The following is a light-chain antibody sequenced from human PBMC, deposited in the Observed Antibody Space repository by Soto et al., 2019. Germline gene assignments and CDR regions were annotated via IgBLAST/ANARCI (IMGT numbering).Light chain of an antibody. J-gene: IGLJ2*01. CDR2: NNN. CDR3: AAWDDSLSGPV. Sequence: QSVLTQPPSASGTPGRRVTISCSGRSSNIGSNYVYWYHQLPGTAPKLLIYNNNQRPSGVPDRFSGSKSGTSASLAISGLRSEDEADYHCAAWDDSLSGPVFGGGTKVTVL. CDR1: SSNIGSNY. V-gene: IGLV1-47*01.